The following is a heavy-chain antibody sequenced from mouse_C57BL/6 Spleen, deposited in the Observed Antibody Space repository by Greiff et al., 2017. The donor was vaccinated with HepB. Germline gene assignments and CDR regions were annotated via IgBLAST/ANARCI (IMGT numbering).Heavy chain of an antibody. CDR1: GYTFTDYY. J-gene: IGHJ2*01. D-gene: IGHD1-1*01. Sequence: EVQLQQSGPELVKPGASVKVSCKASGYTFTDYYMNWVKQSHGKSLEWIGDINPNNGGTSYNQKFKGKATLTVDKSSSTAYMELRSLTSEDSAVYYCARKSTTVVPYYFDYWGQGTTLTVSS. V-gene: IGHV1-26*01. CDR2: INPNNGGT. CDR3: ARKSTTVVPYYFDY.